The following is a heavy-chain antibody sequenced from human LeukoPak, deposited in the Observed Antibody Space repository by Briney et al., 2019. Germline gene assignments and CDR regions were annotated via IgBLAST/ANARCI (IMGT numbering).Heavy chain of an antibody. Sequence: ASVKVSCKVSGYTLTELSMHWVRQAPGKGLEWMGGFDPEDGETIYAQKFQGRVTMTEDTSTDTAYMELSSLRSEDAAVYYCATAGPYCSSTSCYNAFDIWGQGTMVTVSS. CDR3: ATAGPYCSSTSCYNAFDI. D-gene: IGHD2-2*02. V-gene: IGHV1-24*01. CDR1: GYTLTELS. CDR2: FDPEDGET. J-gene: IGHJ3*02.